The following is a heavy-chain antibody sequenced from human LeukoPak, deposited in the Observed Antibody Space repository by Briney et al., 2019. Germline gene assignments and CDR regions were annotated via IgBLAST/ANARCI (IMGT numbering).Heavy chain of an antibody. CDR2: ISWNSGSI. CDR3: AKDIGELRWFGESPFDY. D-gene: IGHD3-10*01. V-gene: IGHV3-9*01. CDR1: GFTFDDYA. J-gene: IGHJ4*02. Sequence: PGGSLRLSCAASGFTFDDYAMHWVRQAPGKGLEWDSGISWNSGSIGYADSVKGRFTISRDNAKNSLYLQMNSLRAEDTALYYCAKDIGELRWFGESPFDYWGQGTLVTVSS.